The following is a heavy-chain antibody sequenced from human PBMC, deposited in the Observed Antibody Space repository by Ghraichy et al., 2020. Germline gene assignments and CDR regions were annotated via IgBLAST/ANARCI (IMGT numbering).Heavy chain of an antibody. Sequence: SETLSLTCTVSGGSFSSSSYYWGWIRQPPGKGLEWIGRFYYSGSTYYSPSLKSRVNLSVYTSKNQFSLKLSSVTAADTAVYYCARQGRTYYYESTAYGMDVWGQGTTVTVSS. J-gene: IGHJ6*02. D-gene: IGHD3-16*01. CDR1: GGSFSSSSYY. V-gene: IGHV4-39*01. CDR3: ARQGRTYYYESTAYGMDV. CDR2: FYYSGST.